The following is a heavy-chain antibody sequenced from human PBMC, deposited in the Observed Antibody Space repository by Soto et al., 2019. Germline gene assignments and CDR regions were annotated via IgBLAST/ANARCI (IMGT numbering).Heavy chain of an antibody. D-gene: IGHD3-16*02. V-gene: IGHV1-46*01. Sequence: GASVKVSCKASGYTFTSYYMHWVRQVPGQGLEWMGIINPSGGSTSYAQKFQGRVTMTRDTSTSTVYMELSSLRSEDTAVYYCARASFVIPDAFDIWGQGTMVTVSS. CDR1: GYTFTSYY. CDR3: ARASFVIPDAFDI. J-gene: IGHJ3*02. CDR2: INPSGGST.